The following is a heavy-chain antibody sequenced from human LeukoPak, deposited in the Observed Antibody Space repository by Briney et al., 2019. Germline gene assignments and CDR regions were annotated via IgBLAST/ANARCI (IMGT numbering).Heavy chain of an antibody. CDR3: AVHRYCSSTSCYYGMDV. V-gene: IGHV4-59*08. CDR2: IYYSGST. D-gene: IGHD2-2*01. Sequence: SETLSLTCTVSGGSISSYYWSWIRQPPGKGLEWIGYIYYSGSTNYNPSLKSRVTISVDTSKNQFSLKLSSVIAADTAVYYCAVHRYCSSTSCYYGMDVWGQGTTVTVSS. J-gene: IGHJ6*02. CDR1: GGSISSYY.